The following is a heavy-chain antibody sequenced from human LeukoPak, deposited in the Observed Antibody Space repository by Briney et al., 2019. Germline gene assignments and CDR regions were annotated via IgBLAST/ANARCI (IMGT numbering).Heavy chain of an antibody. Sequence: GGSLRLSCAASGFTFSDYYMSWIRQAPGKGLEWVSVFYSGDNTFYADSVKGRFTISRDNSKNTLYLQMNSLRPEDTAVYYCARGDRWLQFFDYWGQGTLVTVSS. CDR2: FYSGDNT. CDR3: ARGDRWLQFFDY. D-gene: IGHD5-24*01. V-gene: IGHV3-66*02. J-gene: IGHJ4*02. CDR1: GFTFSDYY.